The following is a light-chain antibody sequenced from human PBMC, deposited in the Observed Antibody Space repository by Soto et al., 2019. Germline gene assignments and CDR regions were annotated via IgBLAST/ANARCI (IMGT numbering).Light chain of an antibody. CDR2: EAS. CDR1: SSDVGSYNL. CDR3: CSYAGSSTWV. V-gene: IGLV2-23*01. Sequence: QSVLTQPASVSGSPGQSITISCTGTSSDVGSYNLVSWYQQHPGKVPKIMIYEASKRPSGAPNRFAGSKSGNTASLTISGLQAEDEADYDCCSYAGSSTWVFGTGTKLTVL. J-gene: IGLJ1*01.